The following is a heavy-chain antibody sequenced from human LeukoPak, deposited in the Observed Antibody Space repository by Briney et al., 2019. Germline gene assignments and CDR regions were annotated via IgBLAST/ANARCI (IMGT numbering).Heavy chain of an antibody. CDR1: GGTFSSYA. V-gene: IGHV1-69*13. J-gene: IGHJ4*02. CDR2: IIPIFGTA. D-gene: IGHD7-27*01. CDR3: ARAGSTGDYQAGSFEF. Sequence: SVKVSCKASGGTFSSYAISWVRQAPGQGLEWMGGIIPIFGTANYAQKFQGRVTITADESTSTAYMELSSLRSEDTAVYYCARAGSTGDYQAGSFEFWGQGTLVTVSS.